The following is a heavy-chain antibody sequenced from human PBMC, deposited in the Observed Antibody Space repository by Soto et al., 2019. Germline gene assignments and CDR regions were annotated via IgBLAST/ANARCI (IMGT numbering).Heavy chain of an antibody. J-gene: IGHJ5*01. Sequence: SLRLACAWYVCSFSRHSMKCVRHSPDKGLEWLAIIAYDGNTEHYADSVKGRFTISRDNYENTVYLEMNGLRGEDTGLYYCARGLRPTLVNSSYFESWG. V-gene: IGHV3-30-3*01. CDR2: IAYDGNTE. D-gene: IGHD6-13*01. CDR3: ARGLRPTLVNSSYFES. CDR1: VCSFSRHS.